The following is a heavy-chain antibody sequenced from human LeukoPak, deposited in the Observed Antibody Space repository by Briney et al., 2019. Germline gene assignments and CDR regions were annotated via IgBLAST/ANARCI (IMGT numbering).Heavy chain of an antibody. D-gene: IGHD3-3*02. Sequence: GGSLRLSCAASGFTISSQAMSWVRQAPGKGLEWVSAISGSGGGTYYADSVKGRFTISRDNSKNTLYLQMNSLRAEDTAVYYCAKCGSSLFQFYYYYYYMDVWGKGTTVTVSS. V-gene: IGHV3-23*01. CDR1: GFTISSQA. J-gene: IGHJ6*03. CDR2: ISGSGGGT. CDR3: AKCGSSLFQFYYYYYYMDV.